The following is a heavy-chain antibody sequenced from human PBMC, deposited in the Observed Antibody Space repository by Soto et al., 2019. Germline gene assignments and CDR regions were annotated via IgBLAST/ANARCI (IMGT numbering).Heavy chain of an antibody. CDR3: AREYCRSASCYGPYF. J-gene: IGHJ4*02. CDR1: GYSLTSYG. CDR2: ISGHDGNT. V-gene: IGHV1-18*01. Sequence: QVQLVQSGAEVKMPGASVKVSCKASGYSLTSYGISWVRQAPGQGLEWMGWISGHDGNTKYTQKLQGRVTVTTDTSTSTDYMDLRSMRSDATAVYYCAREYCRSASCYGPYFWGQGTLVTVS. D-gene: IGHD2-2*01.